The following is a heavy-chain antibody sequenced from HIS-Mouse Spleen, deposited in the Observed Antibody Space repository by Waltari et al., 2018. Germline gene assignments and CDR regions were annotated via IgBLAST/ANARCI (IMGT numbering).Heavy chain of an antibody. D-gene: IGHD3-22*01. CDR1: GGSFSGYY. J-gene: IGHJ4*02. Sequence: QVQLQQWGAGLLKPSETLSLTCAVYGGSFSGYYWSWLRQPPGKGLEWIGESNHSGRHNYHPSLTSRVTISVDTSKNQFSLKLSSVTAADTAVYYFARTRGSSGQGSLGYWGQGTLVTVSS. CDR2: SNHSGRH. CDR3: ARTRGSSGQGSLGY. V-gene: IGHV4-34*01.